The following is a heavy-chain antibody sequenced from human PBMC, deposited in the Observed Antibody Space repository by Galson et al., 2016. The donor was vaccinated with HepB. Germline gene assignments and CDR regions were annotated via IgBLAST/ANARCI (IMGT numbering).Heavy chain of an antibody. Sequence: SLRLSCAASGFTFSRYEMNWVRQAPGKGLEWVAVISSDGSNKYYADSVKGRFTISRDNSKKTLYLQMNSLRAEDTAVYYCAKGDILAATHNTAFDMWGQGTIVTVSS. CDR2: ISSDGSNK. D-gene: IGHD2-15*01. V-gene: IGHV3-30*18. CDR1: GFTFSRYE. CDR3: AKGDILAATHNTAFDM. J-gene: IGHJ3*02.